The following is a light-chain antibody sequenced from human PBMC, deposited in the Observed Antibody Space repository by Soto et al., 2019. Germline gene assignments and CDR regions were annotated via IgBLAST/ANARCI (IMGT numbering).Light chain of an antibody. CDR2: DAS. CDR1: QSISSW. V-gene: IGKV1-5*01. CDR3: QQYGT. J-gene: IGKJ1*01. Sequence: DIQMTQSPSTLSASVGDRVPITCRASQSISSWLAWYQQKPGKAPKLLIYDASSLESGVPSRFSGSGSGTEFTLTISSLQPDDFATYYCQQYGTFGQGTKVEIK.